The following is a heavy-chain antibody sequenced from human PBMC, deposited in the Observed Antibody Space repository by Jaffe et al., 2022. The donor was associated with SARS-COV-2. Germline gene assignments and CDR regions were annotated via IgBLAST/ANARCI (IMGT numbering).Heavy chain of an antibody. V-gene: IGHV4-30-4*01. D-gene: IGHD3-3*01. CDR2: IYYSGST. CDR3: ARVQPDRPNDFWSGYHATEPWYFDY. CDR1: GGSISSGDYY. Sequence: QVQLQESGPGLVKPSQTLSLTCTVSGGSISSGDYYWSWIRQPPGKGLEWIGYIYYSGSTYYNPSLKSRVTISVDTSKNQFSLKLSSVTAADTAVYYCARVQPDRPNDFWSGYHATEPWYFDYWGQGTLVTVSS. J-gene: IGHJ4*02.